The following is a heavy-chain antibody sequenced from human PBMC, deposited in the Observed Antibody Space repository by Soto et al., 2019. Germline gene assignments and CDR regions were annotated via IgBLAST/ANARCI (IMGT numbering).Heavy chain of an antibody. Sequence: SDTLSLTCTVSGSSISGYYWSWIRQPPGKGLEWIGYMYNTGSTVYNPSFKSRVTISVDTSKSQLSLRLNSVTAADTAVYYCARDLWGYCGTDCYPLDVWGQGTTVT. CDR3: ARDLWGYCGTDCYPLDV. V-gene: IGHV4-59*01. CDR1: GSSISGYY. D-gene: IGHD2-21*02. J-gene: IGHJ6*02. CDR2: MYNTGST.